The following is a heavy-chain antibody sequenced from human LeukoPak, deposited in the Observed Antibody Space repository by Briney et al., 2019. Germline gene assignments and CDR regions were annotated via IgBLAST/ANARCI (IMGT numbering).Heavy chain of an antibody. D-gene: IGHD6-19*01. Sequence: RGESLKISCKGSGYSFTSYWIGWARQMPGKGLEWMGIIYPGDSDTRYSPSFQGQVTISADKSISTAYLQWSSLKASDTAMYYCATVPSFGSSGEVPVDYWGQGTLVTVSS. CDR1: GYSFTSYW. J-gene: IGHJ4*02. CDR3: ATVPSFGSSGEVPVDY. CDR2: IYPGDSDT. V-gene: IGHV5-51*01.